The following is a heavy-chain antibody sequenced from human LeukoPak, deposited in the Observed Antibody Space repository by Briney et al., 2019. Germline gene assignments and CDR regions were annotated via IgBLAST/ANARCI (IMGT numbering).Heavy chain of an antibody. CDR1: GYSISSGYY. V-gene: IGHV4-38-2*02. CDR2: VYHGGSS. Sequence: SETLSLTCTVPGYSISSGYYWVWIRQSPGKGLEWIGSVYHGGSSYYDPSLKSRVTISVDTPKNQFSLKLSSVTAADTAVYYCAKGYCSSTSCPADYWGQGILVTVSS. CDR3: AKGYCSSTSCPADY. D-gene: IGHD2-2*01. J-gene: IGHJ4*02.